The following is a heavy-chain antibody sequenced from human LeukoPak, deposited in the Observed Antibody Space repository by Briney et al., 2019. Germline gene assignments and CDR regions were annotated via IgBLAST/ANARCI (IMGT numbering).Heavy chain of an antibody. D-gene: IGHD2-15*01. Sequence: SGPTLVNPTQTLTLTCTFSGFSLSTSGVGVGWIRQLPGKALEWLALIYWNDDKRYSPSLKSRLTITKDTSKNQVVLTMTNMDPVDTATYYCAHRRGRYCSGGSCSKYNWFDPWGQGTLVTVSS. CDR2: IYWNDDK. V-gene: IGHV2-5*01. J-gene: IGHJ5*02. CDR1: GFSLSTSGVG. CDR3: AHRRGRYCSGGSCSKYNWFDP.